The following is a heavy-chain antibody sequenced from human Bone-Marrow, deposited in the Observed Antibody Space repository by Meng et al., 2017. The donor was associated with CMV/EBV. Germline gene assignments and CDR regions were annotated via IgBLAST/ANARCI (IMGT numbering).Heavy chain of an antibody. D-gene: IGHD2-2*01. Sequence: ASVKVSCKASGYTFINFGFTWVRQAPGQGLQWMGWISTYNGHTNYEQSLQGRVTITADKSTSTAYMELSSLRSEDTAVYYCARKVVVVPAASKSNNWFDPWGQGTLVTVSS. CDR1: GYTFINFG. CDR2: ISTYNGHT. V-gene: IGHV1-18*01. CDR3: ARKVVVVPAASKSNNWFDP. J-gene: IGHJ5*02.